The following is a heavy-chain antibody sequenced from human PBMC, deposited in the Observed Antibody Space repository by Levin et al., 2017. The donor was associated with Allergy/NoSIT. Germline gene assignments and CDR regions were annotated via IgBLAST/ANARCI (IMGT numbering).Heavy chain of an antibody. J-gene: IGHJ6*02. Sequence: GGSLRLSCAASGFTISSNYMSWVRQAPGKGLEWVSVIYSGGTTYYADSVKGRFTISRDNSKNTLFLQMNSLRADDTAVYYCAREGGRRRGAYYYYYGMDVWGQGTTVTVSS. V-gene: IGHV3-53*01. CDR2: IYSGGTT. CDR3: AREGGRRRGAYYYYYGMDV. D-gene: IGHD3-16*01. CDR1: GFTISSNY.